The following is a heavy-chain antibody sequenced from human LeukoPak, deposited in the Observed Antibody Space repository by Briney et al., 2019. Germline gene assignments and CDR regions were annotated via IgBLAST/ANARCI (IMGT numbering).Heavy chain of an antibody. CDR1: GGFISGYY. CDR2: IYSTGST. V-gene: IGHV4-59*13. Sequence: SETLSLTCSVSGGFISGYYWTWIRQPPGKRLEWLGYIYSTGSTNYNPSLKSRIVISVDTSKNQFYLNLTSVSAADTAVYFCVRKIAAGSLTPWGQGTLVTVSS. D-gene: IGHD6-13*01. CDR3: VRKIAAGSLTP. J-gene: IGHJ5*02.